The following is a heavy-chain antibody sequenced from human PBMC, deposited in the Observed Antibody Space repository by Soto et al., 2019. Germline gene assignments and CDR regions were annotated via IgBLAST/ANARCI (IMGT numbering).Heavy chain of an antibody. Sequence: SSETLSLTCTVSGGSISSHYWNWIRQPPGKGLEWIGYIYYSGSTDYNPSLKSRVTISVDTSKNQFSLRLSSVTAADTAVYYCARDRFTVGYFDYWGQGTLVTVSS. CDR3: ARDRFTVGYFDY. V-gene: IGHV4-59*11. CDR1: GGSISSHY. CDR2: IYYSGST. J-gene: IGHJ4*02. D-gene: IGHD4-17*01.